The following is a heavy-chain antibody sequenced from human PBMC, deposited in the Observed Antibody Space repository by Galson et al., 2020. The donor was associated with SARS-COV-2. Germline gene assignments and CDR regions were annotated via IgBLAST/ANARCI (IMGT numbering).Heavy chain of an antibody. CDR3: ARARLDTMVRGDMSLNWFDL. V-gene: IGHV4-59*12. J-gene: IGHJ5*02. Sequence: ASETLSLTCTVSGGSISSYYWSWIRQPPGKGLEWIGCIYSSGSTYYNPSLKSRVTISVDTSKNQFSLKLSSVTAADTAVYYCARARLDTMVRGDMSLNWFDLWGQGTMVTLSS. D-gene: IGHD3-10*01. CDR1: GGSISSYY. CDR2: IYSSGST.